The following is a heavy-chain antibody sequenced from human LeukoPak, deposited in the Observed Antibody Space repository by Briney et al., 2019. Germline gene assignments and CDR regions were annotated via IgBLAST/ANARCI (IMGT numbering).Heavy chain of an antibody. Sequence: PGGSLRLSCAASGFTFSSYAMSWVRQAPGKGLEWVSVIYSGGSTYYADSVKGRFTISRDNSKNTLYLQMNSLRAEDTAVYYCARDNYDSTQTFDYWGQGTLVTVSS. CDR2: IYSGGST. D-gene: IGHD3-22*01. CDR3: ARDNYDSTQTFDY. V-gene: IGHV3-66*01. CDR1: GFTFSSYA. J-gene: IGHJ4*02.